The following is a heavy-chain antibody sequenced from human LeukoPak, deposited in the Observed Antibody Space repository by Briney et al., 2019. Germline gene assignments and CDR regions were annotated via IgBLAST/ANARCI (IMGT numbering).Heavy chain of an antibody. CDR3: TGAITYFYGSVTYDWFDS. Sequence: PGGSLRLSCEASGFTFSSYWMHWVRQTPGKGLMWVARIKSDGSTIYADSVQGRFTISRDNAKNMVYLQMNSLRDDDTAIYYCTGAITYFYGSVTYDWFDSWGQGTRVTVSS. J-gene: IGHJ5*01. V-gene: IGHV3-74*01. D-gene: IGHD3-10*01. CDR1: GFTFSSYW. CDR2: IKSDGST.